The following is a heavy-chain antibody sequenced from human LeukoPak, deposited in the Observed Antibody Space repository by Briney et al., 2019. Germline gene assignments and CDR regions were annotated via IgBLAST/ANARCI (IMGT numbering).Heavy chain of an antibody. CDR3: VKDRRFSVTTDYYFDV. V-gene: IGHV3-23*01. CDR1: GFTFSSFA. J-gene: IGHJ4*02. D-gene: IGHD4-17*01. CDR2: ISATGEKA. Sequence: GGSLRLSCTASGFTFSSFAMNWVRQAPGKGLEWVSVISATGEKAYYAESVKDRFIISRDYSKSTVFLDMNSLRVDDTAIYYCVKDRRFSVTTDYYFDVRGPGTLVTVSS.